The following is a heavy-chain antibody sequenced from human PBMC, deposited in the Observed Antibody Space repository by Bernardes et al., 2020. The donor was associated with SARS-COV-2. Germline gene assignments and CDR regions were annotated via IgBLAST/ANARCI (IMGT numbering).Heavy chain of an antibody. CDR2: ISTTGTTI. D-gene: IGHD2-15*01. Sequence: LRLSCAVSGFSVSTYEMHWVRQAPGKGLEWVSYISTTGTTIYADSVRGRFTISRDTAENSLHLQMNSLRAEDTSVYYCAREAVKDGWTDGVDAFDIWGQGTMVTVSS. J-gene: IGHJ3*02. V-gene: IGHV3-48*03. CDR3: AREAVKDGWTDGVDAFDI. CDR1: GFSVSTYE.